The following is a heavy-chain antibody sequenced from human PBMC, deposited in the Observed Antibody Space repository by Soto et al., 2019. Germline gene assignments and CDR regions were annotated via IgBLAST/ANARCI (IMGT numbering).Heavy chain of an antibody. Sequence: PSETLSLTCTVSGGSISSYYWSWIRQPPGKGLEWIGYTHYSGSTNQNPSLKSRVTISLDTPKNQFSLKLTSVTAADTAVYYCAKEDGYWSGYNVWGQGTLVTDSS. CDR2: THYSGST. CDR1: GGSISSYY. J-gene: IGHJ4*02. D-gene: IGHD3-3*01. V-gene: IGHV4-59*01. CDR3: AKEDGYWSGYNV.